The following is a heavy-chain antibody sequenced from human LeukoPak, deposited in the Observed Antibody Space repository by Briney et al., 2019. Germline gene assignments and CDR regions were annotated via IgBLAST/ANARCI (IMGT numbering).Heavy chain of an antibody. V-gene: IGHV4-61*02. CDR1: GGSISGGSYY. Sequence: TLSLTCTVSGGSISGGSYYWGWIRQPAGKGLEWIGRIYTSGSTNYNPSLKSRVTRSVDTSKNQFSLKLSSVTAADTAVYYCARARLDAATYYSYMDVWGKGTTVTVSS. CDR3: ARARLDAATYYSYMDV. D-gene: IGHD1-26*01. CDR2: IYTSGST. J-gene: IGHJ6*03.